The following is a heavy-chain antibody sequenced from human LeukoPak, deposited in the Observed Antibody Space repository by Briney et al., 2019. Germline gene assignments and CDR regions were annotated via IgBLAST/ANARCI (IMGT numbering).Heavy chain of an antibody. CDR3: AREGRYYDRSGYVDY. J-gene: IGHJ4*02. CDR2: IYYSGST. Sequence: PETLSLTCAVSGGSISSNSYYWGWIRQPPGKGLEWIGSIYYSGSTYYNPSLKSRVTISVDTSKNQFSLKLSSVTAADTAGYYCAREGRYYDRSGYVDYWGQGTLVTVSS. V-gene: IGHV4-39*07. CDR1: GGSISSNSYY. D-gene: IGHD3-22*01.